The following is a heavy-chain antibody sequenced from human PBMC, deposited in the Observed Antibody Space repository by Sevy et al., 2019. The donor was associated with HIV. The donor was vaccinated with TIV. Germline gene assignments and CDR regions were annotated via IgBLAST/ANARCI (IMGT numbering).Heavy chain of an antibody. CDR3: ASPGGYRYGSLLDY. V-gene: IGHV1-2*02. Sequence: ASLKVSCKASGYTFTDYFMHWVRQAPGQGLEWMGWINPNSGDPKYSQKFQGRITITRDTSISTAYMELSRLTSDDTAVYYCASPGGYRYGSLLDYWGQGTLVTVSS. CDR2: INPNSGDP. D-gene: IGHD5-18*01. CDR1: GYTFTDYF. J-gene: IGHJ4*02.